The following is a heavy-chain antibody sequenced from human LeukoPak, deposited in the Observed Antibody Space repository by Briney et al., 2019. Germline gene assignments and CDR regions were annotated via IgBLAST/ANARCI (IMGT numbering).Heavy chain of an antibody. D-gene: IGHD3-10*01. J-gene: IGHJ6*03. Sequence: GRSLRLSCAASGFTFSSYAISWVRQAPGQGLEWMGGIIPIFGTANYAQKFQGRVTITADESTSTAYMELSSLRSEDTAVYYCAGGVVRGVTYYYYMDVWGKGTTVTISS. CDR3: AGGVVRGVTYYYYMDV. CDR1: GFTFSSYA. V-gene: IGHV1-69*01. CDR2: IIPIFGTA.